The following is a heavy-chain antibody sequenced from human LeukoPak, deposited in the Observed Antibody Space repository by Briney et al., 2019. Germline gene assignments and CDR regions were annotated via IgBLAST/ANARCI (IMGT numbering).Heavy chain of an antibody. CDR2: ISYDGSNK. Sequence: GGPLRLSCAASGFTFSSYGMHWVRQAPGKGLEWVAVISYDGSNKYYADSVKGRFTISRDNSKNTLYLQMNSLRSEDTAVYYCAKTPSSSNYWGQGTLVTVSS. J-gene: IGHJ4*02. D-gene: IGHD6-6*01. CDR3: AKTPSSSNY. CDR1: GFTFSSYG. V-gene: IGHV3-30*18.